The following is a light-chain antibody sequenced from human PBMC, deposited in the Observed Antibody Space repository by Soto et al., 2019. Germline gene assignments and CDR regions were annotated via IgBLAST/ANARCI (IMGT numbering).Light chain of an antibody. Sequence: QSVLTQPPSVSGAPGQRVTISCTGNSSNIGAPYDVHWYQQLPGAVPKLFISGNSNRPSGVPDRFSGSKSGPSASLAITGLQAEDEADYYCQSYDSSLSGWVFGGGTKLTVL. V-gene: IGLV1-40*01. CDR3: QSYDSSLSGWV. CDR2: GNS. CDR1: SSNIGAPYD. J-gene: IGLJ3*02.